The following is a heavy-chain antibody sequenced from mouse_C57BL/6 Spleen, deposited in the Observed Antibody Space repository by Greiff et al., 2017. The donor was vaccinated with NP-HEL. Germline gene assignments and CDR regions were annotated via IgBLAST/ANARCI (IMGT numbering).Heavy chain of an antibody. Sequence: EVQRVESGPGLVKPSQSLSLTCSVTGYSITSGYYWNWIRQFPGNKLEWMGYISYDGSNNYNPSLKNRISITRDTSKNQFFLKLNSVTTEDTATDYCARGSYDGDWGFDYWGQGTTLTVSS. D-gene: IGHD2-3*01. CDR2: ISYDGSN. CDR1: GYSITSGYY. J-gene: IGHJ2*01. CDR3: ARGSYDGDWGFDY. V-gene: IGHV3-6*01.